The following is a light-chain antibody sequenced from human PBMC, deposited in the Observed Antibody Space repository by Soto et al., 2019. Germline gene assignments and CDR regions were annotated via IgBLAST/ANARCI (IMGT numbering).Light chain of an antibody. V-gene: IGKV1-39*01. CDR2: AAS. CDR3: QQTYSTPWT. Sequence: DIPMTQSPSSLSASVGDRITITCRASQSITSHLNWYQQKPGKAPKLLIYAASSLQSGVPSRFSGSGSGTDFTLTISSLQPEDFGTYYCQQTYSTPWTFGQGTKVEVK. CDR1: QSITSH. J-gene: IGKJ1*01.